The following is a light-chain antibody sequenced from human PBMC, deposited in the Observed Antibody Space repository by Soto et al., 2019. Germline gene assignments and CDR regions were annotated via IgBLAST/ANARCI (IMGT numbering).Light chain of an antibody. CDR1: QGVSGN. CDR3: QQYNNWPPYT. J-gene: IGKJ2*01. V-gene: IGKV3-15*01. Sequence: EIVMTQSPATLSVSPGERATLSCRASQGVSGNLAWYQQKPGQAPRLLIYGASTRATGIPARFSGSGSGTEFTLTISSLQSEDFAVYYCQQYNNWPPYTLGQGTKLEIK. CDR2: GAS.